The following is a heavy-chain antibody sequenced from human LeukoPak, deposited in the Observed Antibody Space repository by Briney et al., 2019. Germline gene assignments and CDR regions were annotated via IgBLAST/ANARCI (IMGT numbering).Heavy chain of an antibody. CDR3: ARTSRHFYGSGTNLTPWPAGMDV. Sequence: SETLSLTCTVSGGSISSYYWSWIRHPPGKGLEWIGYIYYSGSTNYNPSLKSRVTISVDTSKSQFSLNLNSATAADTAVYYCARTSRHFYGSGTNLTPWPAGMDVWGQGTTVTVSS. D-gene: IGHD3-10*01. CDR2: IYYSGST. CDR1: GGSISSYY. J-gene: IGHJ6*02. V-gene: IGHV4-59*01.